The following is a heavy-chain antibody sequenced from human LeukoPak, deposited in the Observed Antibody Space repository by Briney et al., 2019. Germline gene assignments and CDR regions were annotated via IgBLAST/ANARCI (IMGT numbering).Heavy chain of an antibody. CDR3: ASSIYPPPQLRYFDWLLSALYFDY. CDR1: GYSISSGYY. D-gene: IGHD3-9*01. V-gene: IGHV4-38-2*01. J-gene: IGHJ4*02. Sequence: SETLSLTCAVSGYSISSGYYWGWIRQPPGKGLEWIGSICHSGSTYYNPSLKSRVTISVDTSKNQFSLKLSSVTAADTAVYYCASSIYPPPQLRYFDWLLSALYFDYWGQGTLVTVSS. CDR2: ICHSGST.